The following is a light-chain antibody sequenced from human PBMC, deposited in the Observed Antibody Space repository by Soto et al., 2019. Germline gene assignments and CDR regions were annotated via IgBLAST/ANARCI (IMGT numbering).Light chain of an antibody. Sequence: IHVPESPSFRSASLGDRVTITCRASQGISSYLAWYQQKPGKAPKLLIYAASTLQSGVPSRFSGSGSGTEFTLTSSSLQPEDFATYYCQQLNSYITFGQGTRLEIK. J-gene: IGKJ5*01. CDR2: AAS. V-gene: IGKV1-9*01. CDR1: QGISSY. CDR3: QQLNSYIT.